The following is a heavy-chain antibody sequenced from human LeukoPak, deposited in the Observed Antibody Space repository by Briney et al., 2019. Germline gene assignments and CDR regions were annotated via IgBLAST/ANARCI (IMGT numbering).Heavy chain of an antibody. D-gene: IGHD6-13*01. CDR1: GGSISSSNYH. CDR3: ARYNSPSGDFDY. Sequence: SETLSLTCTVSGGSISSSNYHWGWIRLPPGKGLEWIGSIFYSGTTYYNPPLKSRVTISVDTSKNQFSLKLSSVTAADTAVYYCARYNSPSGDFDYWGQGTLVTVSS. V-gene: IGHV4-39*01. CDR2: IFYSGTT. J-gene: IGHJ4*02.